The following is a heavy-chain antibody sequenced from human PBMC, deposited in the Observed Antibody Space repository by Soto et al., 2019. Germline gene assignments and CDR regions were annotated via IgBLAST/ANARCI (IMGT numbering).Heavy chain of an antibody. CDR1: GLSFNSYG. CDR3: AKDTSDNDSSGYYVVDS. J-gene: IGHJ4*02. D-gene: IGHD3-22*01. V-gene: IGHV3-30*18. CDR2: ISYDGSNK. Sequence: QVQLVESGGGVAQPGTSLRLSCEAAGLSFNSYGMHWVRQTPGKWLEWVAGISYDGSNKYYVDSMKGRLTISRDNSKKTLDLQLHSLRAEDMAVYFCAKDTSDNDSSGYYVVDSWGQRPLATVSS.